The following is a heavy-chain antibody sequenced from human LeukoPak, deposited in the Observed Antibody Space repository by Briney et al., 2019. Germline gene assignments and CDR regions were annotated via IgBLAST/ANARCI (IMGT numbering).Heavy chain of an antibody. Sequence: GGSLRLSCAASGFTFSSYWMSWVRQAPGKGLEWVANIKQDGSEKYYVDSVKGRFTISRDNAKNSLHLQMNSLRAEDTAVYYCARDTVGYSSGYGDYWGQGTLVTVSS. CDR1: GFTFSSYW. J-gene: IGHJ4*02. CDR3: ARDTVGYSSGYGDY. D-gene: IGHD6-25*01. V-gene: IGHV3-7*01. CDR2: IKQDGSEK.